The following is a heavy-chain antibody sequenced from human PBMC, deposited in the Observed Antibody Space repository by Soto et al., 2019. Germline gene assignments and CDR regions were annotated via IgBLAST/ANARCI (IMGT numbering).Heavy chain of an antibody. V-gene: IGHV3-30*18. D-gene: IGHD2-8*01. CDR3: AKDQCRNGVCYVSFYYAMDV. CDR2: ISYDGSNQ. Sequence: QMQLVESGGGVVQPGRSLKPSCAASGFTFSSHGMHWVRQSPGKGLEWVAIISYDGSNQYYADSVKGRFTISRDNSKNTLYLQMNSLRPEDTAVYYCAKDQCRNGVCYVSFYYAMDVWGQGTTVTVSS. CDR1: GFTFSSHG. J-gene: IGHJ6*02.